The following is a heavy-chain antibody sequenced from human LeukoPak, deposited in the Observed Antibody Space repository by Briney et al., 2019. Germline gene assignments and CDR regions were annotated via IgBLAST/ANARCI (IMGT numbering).Heavy chain of an antibody. CDR3: ARAPPTDYYDSSGPTGYAFDI. CDR1: GYTFTGYY. CDR2: INPNSGGT. D-gene: IGHD3-22*01. Sequence: ASVKVSCKASGYTFTGYYMHWVRQAPGQGLEWMGWINPNSGGTNYAQKFQGWVTMTRDTSISTAYVELSRLRSDDTAVYYCARAPPTDYYDSSGPTGYAFDIWGQGTMVTVSS. J-gene: IGHJ3*02. V-gene: IGHV1-2*04.